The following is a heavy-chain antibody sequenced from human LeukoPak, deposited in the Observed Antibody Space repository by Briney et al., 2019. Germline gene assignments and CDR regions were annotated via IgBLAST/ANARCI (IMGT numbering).Heavy chain of an antibody. V-gene: IGHV1-69*05. CDR1: GGTFSSYA. CDR2: IIPIFGTA. CDR3: ARDWGSGWYSYFDL. J-gene: IGHJ2*01. Sequence: ASVKVSCKASGGTFSSYALSWVRQAPGQGLEWMGGIIPIFGTANYAQKFQGRVTITTDESTSTAYMELSSLRSEDTAVYYCARDWGSGWYSYFDLWGRGTLVTVSS. D-gene: IGHD6-19*01.